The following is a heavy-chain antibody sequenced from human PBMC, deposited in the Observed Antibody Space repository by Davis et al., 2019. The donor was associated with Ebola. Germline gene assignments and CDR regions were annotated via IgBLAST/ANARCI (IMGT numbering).Heavy chain of an antibody. V-gene: IGHV4-34*01. CDR3: ARVHSSGPKFDY. D-gene: IGHD3-22*01. J-gene: IGHJ4*02. CDR1: GGSFSDYL. CDR2: ISHGGVS. Sequence: MPSETLSLTCAVYGGSFSDYLWSWIRQSPGKGLEWIGKISHGGVSDYNPSLKSRVTISVDTSKNQFSLKLSSVTAADTAVYYCARVHSSGPKFDYWGQGTLVTVSS.